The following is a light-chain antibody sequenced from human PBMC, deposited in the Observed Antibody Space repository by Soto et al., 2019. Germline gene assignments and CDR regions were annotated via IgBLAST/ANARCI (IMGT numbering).Light chain of an antibody. V-gene: IGKV1-39*01. CDR2: AAY. J-gene: IGKJ5*01. Sequence: DIQMTQSPSSLSASVGDRVTITCRASQSISSYLNWYQQQPGKAPKILIYAAYSLQSGVPSRFPGSGSGTDFTLTISSLQPEDFATYYCQQSFTTPITFGQGTRLDIK. CDR3: QQSFTTPIT. CDR1: QSISSY.